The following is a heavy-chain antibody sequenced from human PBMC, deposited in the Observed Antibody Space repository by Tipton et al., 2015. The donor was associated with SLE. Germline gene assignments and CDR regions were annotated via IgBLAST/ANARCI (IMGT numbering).Heavy chain of an antibody. CDR2: IYSRCST. CDR1: GFTVSSNY. D-gene: IGHD1-14*01. CDR3: ARVSPEIDY. V-gene: IGHV3-66*03. Sequence: QLVQSGGGLVQPGGSLRLSCAASGFTVSSNYISWVRQVPGKGPEWDSVIYSRCSTYYADSLKGRFTISRGKAKNTLYLQRNSLRDEETAVYYSARVSPEIDYWGQVTLVTVSS. J-gene: IGHJ4*02.